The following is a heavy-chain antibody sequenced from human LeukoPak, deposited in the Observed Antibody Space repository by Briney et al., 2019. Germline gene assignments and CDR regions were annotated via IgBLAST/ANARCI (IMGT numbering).Heavy chain of an antibody. J-gene: IGHJ4*02. D-gene: IGHD5-18*01. CDR3: ARLPGGYSYGYGFDY. V-gene: IGHV4-59*01. CDR2: IYYSGST. CDR1: GFTFSNYY. Sequence: GSLRLSCAASGFTFSNYYMSWIRQPPGKGLEWIGYIYYSGSTNYNPSLKSRVTISVDTSKNQFSLKLSSVTAADTAVYYCARLPGGYSYGYGFDYWGQGTLVTVSS.